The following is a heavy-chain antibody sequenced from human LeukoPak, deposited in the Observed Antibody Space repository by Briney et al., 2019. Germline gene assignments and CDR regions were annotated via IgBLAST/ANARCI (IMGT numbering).Heavy chain of an antibody. CDR1: GGSISSYY. J-gene: IGHJ4*02. CDR2: IYYSGNT. Sequence: PSENLSLTCTVSGGSISSYYWSWIRQPPGKGLEWIGYIYYSGNTNYNPSLKSRVTISVDTSKNQFSLKLSSVTATDTAVYYCARQPGSSGWFYYFDYWGQGTLVTVSS. D-gene: IGHD6-19*01. CDR3: ARQPGSSGWFYYFDY. V-gene: IGHV4-59*08.